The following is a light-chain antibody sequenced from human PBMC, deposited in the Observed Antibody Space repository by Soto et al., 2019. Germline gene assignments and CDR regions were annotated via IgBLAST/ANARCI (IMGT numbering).Light chain of an antibody. CDR3: AAWDDSLNGVV. CDR1: SSNIGINT. CDR2: SNN. J-gene: IGLJ2*01. Sequence: QSVLTQPPSASGTPGQRVTISCSGSSSNIGINTVNWYQQLPGTAPKLLIYSNNQQPSGVPDRFSGSKSGTSASLAISGLQSEDEADYYCAAWDDSLNGVVFGGGTKLTVL. V-gene: IGLV1-44*01.